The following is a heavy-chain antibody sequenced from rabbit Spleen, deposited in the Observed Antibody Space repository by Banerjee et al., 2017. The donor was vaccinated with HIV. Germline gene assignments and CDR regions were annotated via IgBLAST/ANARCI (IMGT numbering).Heavy chain of an antibody. J-gene: IGHJ6*01. CDR1: GFSITSYDF. CDR2: IYAGSSGFT. CDR3: ARDTSTSFSSYGMDL. D-gene: IGHD1-1*01. V-gene: IGHV1S45*01. Sequence: QAQLVESGGGLVPPGGSLILSCTACGFSITSYDFLCCGRQAPGKGLEWIECIYAGSSGFTYHASGAKGRFTIPKPSSTTVTLQVTSLTAADTATYFCARDTSTSFSSYGMDLWAQGPSSPS.